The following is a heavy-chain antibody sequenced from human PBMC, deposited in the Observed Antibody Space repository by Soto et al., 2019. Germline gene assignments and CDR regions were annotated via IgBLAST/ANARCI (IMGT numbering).Heavy chain of an antibody. CDR2: IYYSGST. CDR3: ARDPYYDSSGYYSWFDP. V-gene: IGHV4-59*01. CDR1: GGSISSYY. Sequence: PSETLSLTCTVSGGSISSYYWSWIRQPPGKGLEWIGYIYYSGSTNYNPSLKSRVTISVDTSKNQFSLKLSSATAADTAVYYCARDPYYDSSGYYSWFDPWGQGTLVTVSS. J-gene: IGHJ5*02. D-gene: IGHD3-22*01.